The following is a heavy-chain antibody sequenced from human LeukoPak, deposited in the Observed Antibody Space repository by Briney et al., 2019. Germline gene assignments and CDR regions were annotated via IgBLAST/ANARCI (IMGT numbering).Heavy chain of an antibody. J-gene: IGHJ4*02. CDR1: GLTFSSYW. Sequence: GGSLRLSCAASGLTFSSYWMTWVRQAPGKGLQWVANIKHDGSEGFYVDSVKGRFTISRDNAKNSVYLQMKSLRAEDTAVYYCARDQANYFDDSGFSTYWGQGTLVTVSS. CDR3: ARDQANYFDDSGFSTY. V-gene: IGHV3-7*01. CDR2: IKHDGSEG. D-gene: IGHD3-22*01.